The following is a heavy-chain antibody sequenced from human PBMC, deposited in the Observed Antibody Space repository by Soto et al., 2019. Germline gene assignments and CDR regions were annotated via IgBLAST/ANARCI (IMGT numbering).Heavy chain of an antibody. Sequence: SETLSLTCAVYGGSFSGYYWSWIRQPPGKGLEWIGEINHSGSTNYNPSLKSRVTISVDTSKNQFSLKLTSVTAADTAMYYCARQPYDSTGYYYGAWGQGTLVTVSS. V-gene: IGHV4-34*01. CDR2: INHSGST. J-gene: IGHJ5*02. CDR1: GGSFSGYY. D-gene: IGHD3-22*01. CDR3: ARQPYDSTGYYYGA.